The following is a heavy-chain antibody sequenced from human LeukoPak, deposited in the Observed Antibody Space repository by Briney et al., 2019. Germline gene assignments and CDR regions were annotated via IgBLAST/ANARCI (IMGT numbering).Heavy chain of an antibody. J-gene: IGHJ6*03. CDR2: IRGSGGST. D-gene: IGHD2-2*02. Sequence: GSLRLSCAASGFTFSSYAMSWVRQAPGKGLEWVSAIRGSGGSTYYADSVKGRFTTSRDNSKNTLYLQMNSLRAEDTAVYYCAKALEGYCSSTSCYSYYYYMDVWGKGTTVTVSS. CDR3: AKALEGYCSSTSCYSYYYYMDV. CDR1: GFTFSSYA. V-gene: IGHV3-23*01.